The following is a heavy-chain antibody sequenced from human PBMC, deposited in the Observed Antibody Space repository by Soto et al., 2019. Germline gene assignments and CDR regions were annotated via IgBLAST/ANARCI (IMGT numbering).Heavy chain of an antibody. CDR3: ARGVKMTTPQNYFFDS. Sequence: GESLKISCQGSGYSFTSYWVTWVRQVPGKGLEWMGRIDPSDFSINYSPSFRGRVIISADRSSSIAHLQWSSLEASDTAIYFCARGVKMTTPQNYFFDSWGQGTKVTVYS. CDR2: IDPSDFSI. V-gene: IGHV5-10-1*01. CDR1: GYSFTSYW. D-gene: IGHD3-10*01. J-gene: IGHJ4*02.